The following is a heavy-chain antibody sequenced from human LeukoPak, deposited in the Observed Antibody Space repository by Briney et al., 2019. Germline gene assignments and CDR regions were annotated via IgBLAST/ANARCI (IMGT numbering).Heavy chain of an antibody. V-gene: IGHV4-59*01. CDR2: LHHSGST. CDR1: GASIRSYY. D-gene: IGHD3-22*01. J-gene: IGHJ4*02. Sequence: SETLSLTCTVSGASIRSYYWNWIRQPPGKGLEWIGFLHHSGSTNYSPSLKSRVTISVDTSKNQFSLRLTSVTAADTAVYFCARDTRSYDASGYYYFDYWGQGTLVTVSS. CDR3: ARDTRSYDASGYYYFDY.